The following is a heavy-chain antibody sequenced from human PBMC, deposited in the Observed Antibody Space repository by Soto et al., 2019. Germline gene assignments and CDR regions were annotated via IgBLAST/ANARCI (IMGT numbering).Heavy chain of an antibody. CDR1: GGSISSYY. CDR2: IYYSGST. D-gene: IGHD6-13*01. J-gene: IGHJ4*02. V-gene: IGHV4-59*08. Sequence: SETLSLTCTVSGGSISSYYWSWIRQPPGKGLEWIGYIYYSGSTNYNPSLKSRVTISVDTSKNQFSLKLSSVTAADTAVYYCARMYSSSWLVYWGQGTLVTVSS. CDR3: ARMYSSSWLVY.